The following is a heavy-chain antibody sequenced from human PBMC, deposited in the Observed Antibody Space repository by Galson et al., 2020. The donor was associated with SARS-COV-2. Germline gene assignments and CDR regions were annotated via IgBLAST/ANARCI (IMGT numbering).Heavy chain of an antibody. J-gene: IGHJ6*03. CDR1: GFTFSSYA. CDR3: AKVPSSGYYGQYYYYYMDV. V-gene: IGHV3-23*01. CDR2: IGGSGGTI. Sequence: GESLKISCAASGFTFSSYAMSWVRQAPGKGLEWVAAIGGSGGTIYYADSVKGRFTISISRHNSKNTLYLQMHSLRAEDTAVYYCAKVPSSGYYGQYYYYYMDVWGKGTTVTVSS. D-gene: IGHD3-22*01.